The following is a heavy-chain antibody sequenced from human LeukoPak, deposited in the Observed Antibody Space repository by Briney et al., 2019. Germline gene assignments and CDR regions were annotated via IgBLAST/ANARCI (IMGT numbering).Heavy chain of an antibody. J-gene: IGHJ6*03. Sequence: PGGSLRLSCAASGFTFSSHAMSWVRQAPGKGLEWVSVIDSGGSTYYADSVKGRFTISRDNSRNTLYLQMNSLRAEDTAVYYCARSTVVTGRYYYYYMDVWGKGTTVSVSS. CDR3: ARSTVVTGRYYYYYMDV. CDR1: GFTFSSHA. D-gene: IGHD4-23*01. CDR2: IDSGGST. V-gene: IGHV3-53*01.